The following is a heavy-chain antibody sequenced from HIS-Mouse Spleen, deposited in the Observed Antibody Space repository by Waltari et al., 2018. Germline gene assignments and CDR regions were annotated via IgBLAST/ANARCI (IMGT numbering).Heavy chain of an antibody. CDR1: GFTFSSYG. CDR2: IYYSGST. Sequence: QVQLVESGGGVVQPGRSLRLSCAASGFTFSSYGMHWVRRAPGKGVEWIGSIYYSGSTYYNPSLKSRVTISVDTSKNQFSLKLSSVTAADTAVYYCAREIPYSSSWYDWYFDLWGRGTLVTVSS. J-gene: IGHJ2*01. D-gene: IGHD6-13*01. CDR3: AREIPYSSSWYDWYFDL. V-gene: IGHV4-39*07.